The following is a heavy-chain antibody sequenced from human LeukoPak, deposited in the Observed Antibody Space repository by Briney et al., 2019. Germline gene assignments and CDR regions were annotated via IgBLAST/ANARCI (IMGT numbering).Heavy chain of an antibody. CDR3: TRRLDD. V-gene: IGHV3-74*01. J-gene: IGHJ4*02. Sequence: GGSLRLSCAASGFTFNSYWMHWVRQAPGKGLVWVSRILSDGSSTNYADSVKGRFTISRDNAKNTLYLQMNSLRAEDTAVYYCTRRLDDWGQGTLVTVSS. CDR1: GFTFNSYW. CDR2: ILSDGSST. D-gene: IGHD3-16*01.